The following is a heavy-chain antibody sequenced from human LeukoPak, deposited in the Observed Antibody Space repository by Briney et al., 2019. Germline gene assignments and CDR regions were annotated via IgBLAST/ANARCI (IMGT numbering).Heavy chain of an antibody. CDR3: AKDPSYGYGFINY. CDR2: IKQDGSDK. CDR1: GFTFSSYW. J-gene: IGHJ4*02. V-gene: IGHV3-7*01. Sequence: GGSLRLSCAASGFTFSSYWMTWVRQAPGKGLEWVANIKQDGSDKYYVDSVKGRFIISRDNAQNSLYLQMNSLRAEDTAVYYCAKDPSYGYGFINYWGQGTLVTVSS. D-gene: IGHD5-18*01.